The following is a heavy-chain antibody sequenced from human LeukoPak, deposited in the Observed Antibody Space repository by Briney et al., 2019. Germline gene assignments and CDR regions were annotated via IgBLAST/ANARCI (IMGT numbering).Heavy chain of an antibody. CDR3: ARRYCSGGSCYSDNWFDP. Sequence: SETLFLTCTVSGGSIRSSYYYWGWIRQPPGKGLEWIGSIYYSGSTYYNPSLKSRVTISVDTSKNQFSLKLSSVTAADTAVYYCARRYCSGGSCYSDNWFDPWGQGTLVTVSS. J-gene: IGHJ5*02. D-gene: IGHD2-15*01. CDR2: IYYSGST. CDR1: GGSIRSSYYY. V-gene: IGHV4-39*01.